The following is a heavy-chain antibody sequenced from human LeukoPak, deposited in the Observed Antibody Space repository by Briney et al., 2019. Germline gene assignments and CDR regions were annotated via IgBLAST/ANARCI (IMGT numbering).Heavy chain of an antibody. CDR1: GFTFSSYG. V-gene: IGHV3-30*18. CDR2: ISNDGSSQ. J-gene: IGHJ4*02. Sequence: GGSLTLSCVVSGFTFSSYGMHWVRQAPGKGLEWVAVISNDGSSQDYADSVKGRFTVSRDKSKNTLYLQMNGLRAEDTAVYYCAKDRSSTWSLDYWGQGTLVTVSS. CDR3: AKDRSSTWSLDY. D-gene: IGHD2-2*01.